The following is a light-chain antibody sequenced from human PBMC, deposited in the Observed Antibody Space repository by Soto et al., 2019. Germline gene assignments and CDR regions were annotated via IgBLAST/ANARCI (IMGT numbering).Light chain of an antibody. CDR3: QLRSNCPPT. Sequence: EIVLTQSAGTLSLYPGERATLSCRASQSVSSTYLAWYQHKPGQAPRLLIYGASSSATGIPDRFSGSWSGTDFTPTISSLEPGDFAVYCCQLRSNCPPTFGGGTKVDIK. CDR2: GAS. CDR1: QSVSSTY. V-gene: IGKV3D-20*02. J-gene: IGKJ4*01.